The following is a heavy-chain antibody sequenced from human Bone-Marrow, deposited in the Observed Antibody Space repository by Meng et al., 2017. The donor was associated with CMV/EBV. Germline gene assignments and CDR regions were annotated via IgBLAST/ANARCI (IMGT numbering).Heavy chain of an antibody. CDR2: IYYSGST. CDR1: GGSISSSSYY. CDR3: ARDPGVGLDY. Sequence: SETLSLTCTLSGGSISSSSYYWGWIRQPPGKGLEWIGSIYYSGSTYYNPSLKSRVTISVDTSKNQFSLKLSSVTAADTAVYYCARDPGVGLDYWGQGTLVTVSS. D-gene: IGHD7-27*01. J-gene: IGHJ4*02. V-gene: IGHV4-39*07.